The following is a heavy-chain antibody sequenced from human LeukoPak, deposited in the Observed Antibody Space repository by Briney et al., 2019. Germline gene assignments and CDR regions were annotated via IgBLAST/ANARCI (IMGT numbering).Heavy chain of an antibody. CDR3: AKAISSCYDSSGYYCDFDY. CDR1: GITLSNYG. CDR2: ISGSGGST. D-gene: IGHD3-22*01. V-gene: IGHV3-23*01. Sequence: QAGGSLRLSCAVSGITLSNYGMSWVRQAPGKGLEWVSAISGSGGSTYYADSVKGRFTISRDNSKNTLYLQMNSLRAEDTAVYYCAKAISSCYDSSGYYCDFDYWGQGTLVTVSS. J-gene: IGHJ4*02.